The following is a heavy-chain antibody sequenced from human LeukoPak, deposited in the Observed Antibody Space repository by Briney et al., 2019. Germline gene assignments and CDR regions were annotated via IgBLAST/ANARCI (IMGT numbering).Heavy chain of an antibody. CDR1: GFTFSGSA. Sequence: QPGGSLRLSCAASGFTFSGSAIHWVRQASGKGLEWVGRIRSRANNYATAYAASVKGRFTISRDDSNETAFLQMSSLRTEDTAVYYCTVSHDYGDHWGQGTLVTVSS. J-gene: IGHJ4*02. CDR2: IRSRANNYAT. D-gene: IGHD4-17*01. CDR3: TVSHDYGDH. V-gene: IGHV3-73*01.